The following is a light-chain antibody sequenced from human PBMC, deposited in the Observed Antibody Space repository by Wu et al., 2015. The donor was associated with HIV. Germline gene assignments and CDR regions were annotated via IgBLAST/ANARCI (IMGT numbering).Light chain of an antibody. Sequence: EIVLTQSPGTLSLSPGERATLFCRASQRVSSTYLAWYQQKPGQAPRLLIYGVSSRATGIPDRFSGSGSGTDFTLTISRLEPEDFAVYYCQQYGSSPYTFGRGDQAGD. CDR3: QQYGSSPYT. CDR1: QRVSSTY. V-gene: IGKV3-20*01. CDR2: GVS. J-gene: IGKJ2*01.